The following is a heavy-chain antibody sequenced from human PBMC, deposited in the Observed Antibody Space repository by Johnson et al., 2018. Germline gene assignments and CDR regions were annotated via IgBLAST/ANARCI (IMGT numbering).Heavy chain of an antibody. D-gene: IGHD3-22*01. CDR2: IKGKTSGGTI. Sequence: EVQLVESGGGLVQPGRSLRLSCTGSGFSFGDYAMTWFRQAPGKGLECVGRIKGKTSGGTIEYAAPVKGRFTISRDDSKTTLYLEMNSLTTEDTAVYYCTTGIYYDSIGYYHAFDIWGRGTMVTVSS. V-gene: IGHV3-15*01. J-gene: IGHJ3*02. CDR3: TTGIYYDSIGYYHAFDI. CDR1: GFSFGDYA.